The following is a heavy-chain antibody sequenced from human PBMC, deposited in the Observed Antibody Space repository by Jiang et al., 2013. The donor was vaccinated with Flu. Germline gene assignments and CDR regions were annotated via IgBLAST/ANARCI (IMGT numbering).Heavy chain of an antibody. CDR3: ARDRFCSGGSCSPGYFAG. V-gene: IGHV1-18*04. Sequence: SVKVSCKPSQYSFTANYMHWVRQAPGQGLEWMGWVSGYNGNTNYGQKFQGRVTMTTDTSTSTAYMELRSLRSDDTAVYFCARDRFCSGGSCSPGYFAGWGQGTLVTVSS. D-gene: IGHD2-15*01. J-gene: IGHJ4*02. CDR1: QYSFTANY. CDR2: VSGYNGNT.